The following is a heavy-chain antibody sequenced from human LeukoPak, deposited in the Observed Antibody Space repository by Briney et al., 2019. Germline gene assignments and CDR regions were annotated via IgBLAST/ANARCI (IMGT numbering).Heavy chain of an antibody. CDR3: ASRPPGIAVADY. CDR2: LYYSGST. J-gene: IGHJ4*02. D-gene: IGHD6-19*01. V-gene: IGHV4-39*07. Sequence: SQTLSLTCTVSGGSISSSSYYWGWIRQPPGKGLEWIGSLYYSGSTYYNPPLKSRVTISEDTSKNQFSLKLSSVTAADTAVYYCASRPPGIAVADYWGQGTLVTVSS. CDR1: GGSISSSSYY.